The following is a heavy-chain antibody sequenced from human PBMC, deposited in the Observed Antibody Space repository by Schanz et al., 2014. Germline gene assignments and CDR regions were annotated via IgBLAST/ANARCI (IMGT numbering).Heavy chain of an antibody. D-gene: IGHD2-21*01. CDR1: GYTFSSYG. J-gene: IGHJ4*02. CDR2: INPSGGST. CDR3: ARDRLECGAECYSVEVFEI. Sequence: QVQLVQSGAEVKKPGASVKVSCKTSGYTFSSYGITWVRQAPGQGLEWMGMINPSGGSTTYAQKFQGRVTMTRDTSTSTVYMELSSLRSDDTAVYYCARDRLECGAECYSVEVFEIWGQGTLVIVSS. V-gene: IGHV1-46*01.